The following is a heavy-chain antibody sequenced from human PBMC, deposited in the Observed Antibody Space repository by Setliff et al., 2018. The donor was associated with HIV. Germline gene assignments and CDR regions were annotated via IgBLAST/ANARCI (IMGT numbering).Heavy chain of an antibody. Sequence: SETLSLTCAVYGGSFSGYYWSWIRQPPGKGLEWIGEINQSGSTNYNPSLKSRVTISVDTSKNQFSLKLSSVTAAETAVYYCARGLRWPYYYDSSGYYDRWGQGTLVTVSS. CDR2: INQSGST. D-gene: IGHD3-22*01. CDR3: ARGLRWPYYYDSSGYYDR. CDR1: GGSFSGYY. J-gene: IGHJ4*02. V-gene: IGHV4-34*01.